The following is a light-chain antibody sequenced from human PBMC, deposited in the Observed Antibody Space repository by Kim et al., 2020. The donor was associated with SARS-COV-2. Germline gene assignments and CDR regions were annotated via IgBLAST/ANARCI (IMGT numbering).Light chain of an antibody. CDR3: QLSWSTPHT. CDR1: QNIGGY. J-gene: IGKJ2*01. CDR2: SAS. Sequence: DIQMTQSPSSLSASVGDRVIITCRASQNIGGYLNWYQQKPAKAPKLLIYSASTFPSGVPSRFRGSGSGTEFTLTISSLQPEDFATYYCQLSWSTPHTFGQGTKLEI. V-gene: IGKV1-39*01.